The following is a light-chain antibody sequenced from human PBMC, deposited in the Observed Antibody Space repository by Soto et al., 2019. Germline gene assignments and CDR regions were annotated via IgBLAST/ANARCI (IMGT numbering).Light chain of an antibody. CDR1: SSEVGGYNL. CDR3: CSYAGSSPYV. J-gene: IGLJ1*01. Sequence: QSALTQPASVSGSPGQSITISCTGISSEVGGYNLVSWYQLHPGKAPKLIIYEATRRPSGVSDRFSGSKSGNTASLTMSGLQAEDEADYYCCSYAGSSPYVFGTGTKVTVL. V-gene: IGLV2-23*01. CDR2: EAT.